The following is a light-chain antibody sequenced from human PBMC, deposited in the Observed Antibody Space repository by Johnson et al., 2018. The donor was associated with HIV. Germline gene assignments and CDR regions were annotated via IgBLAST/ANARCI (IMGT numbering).Light chain of an antibody. V-gene: IGLV1-51*02. Sequence: QSVLTQPPSVSAAPGQKVTISCSGSSSSIGNNYVSWYQQLPGTAPKLLIYESNKRPSGIPDRFSGSKSGTSATLGITGLQTGDEADYYCGTWDSSLSAGPYVFGTGTKVTVL. J-gene: IGLJ1*01. CDR3: GTWDSSLSAGPYV. CDR2: ESN. CDR1: SSSIGNNY.